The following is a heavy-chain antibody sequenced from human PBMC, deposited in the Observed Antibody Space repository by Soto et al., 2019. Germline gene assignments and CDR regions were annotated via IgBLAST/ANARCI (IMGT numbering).Heavy chain of an antibody. V-gene: IGHV4-59*08. CDR1: GGSISSYY. Sequence: QVQLQESGPGLVKPSETLSLTCTVSGGSISSYYWRWIRQTPGKGLEWIGYIFYFGSTNYNPSLQRRVPLSIDTSKNPLSLKLSSVTAADTAVYYCARHSPDFDWLSQFDYWGQGTLVTVSS. D-gene: IGHD3-9*01. CDR3: ARHSPDFDWLSQFDY. J-gene: IGHJ4*02. CDR2: IFYFGST.